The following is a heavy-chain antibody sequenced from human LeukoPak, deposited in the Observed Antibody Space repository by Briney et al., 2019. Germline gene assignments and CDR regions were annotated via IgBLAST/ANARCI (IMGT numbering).Heavy chain of an antibody. D-gene: IGHD3-10*01. Sequence: ASVKVSCKASGYTFTSYGISWVRQAPGQGLEWMGWISAYNGNTNYAQKLQGRVTMTTDTSTSTAYMELRSLRSDDTAVYYCARDRSGPVLLWFGELDPPFDYWGQGTLVTVSS. CDR1: GYTFTSYG. CDR2: ISAYNGNT. V-gene: IGHV1-18*01. J-gene: IGHJ4*02. CDR3: ARDRSGPVLLWFGELDPPFDY.